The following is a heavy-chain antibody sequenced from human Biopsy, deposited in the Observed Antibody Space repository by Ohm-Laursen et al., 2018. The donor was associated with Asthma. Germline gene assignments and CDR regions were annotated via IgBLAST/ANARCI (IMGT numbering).Heavy chain of an antibody. Sequence: SLRLSCTASGFTVSSNGMSWVRQPPGKGLEWVSVIYSGGGTFYADSVKGRLTISRDNSRNRLYLQINRLTVEDSAVYFCARQSGQDYGDSSGFDIWGQGTKVAVSS. CDR3: ARQSGQDYGDSSGFDI. CDR1: GFTVSSNG. CDR2: IYSGGGT. D-gene: IGHD3-22*01. J-gene: IGHJ3*02. V-gene: IGHV3-53*05.